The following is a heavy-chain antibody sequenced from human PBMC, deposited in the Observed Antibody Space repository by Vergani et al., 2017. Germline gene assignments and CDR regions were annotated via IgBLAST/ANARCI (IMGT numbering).Heavy chain of an antibody. CDR3: VRDPSKLWAHNDYYYFFDL. D-gene: IGHD1-1*01. CDR2: INPSGGSP. J-gene: IGHJ6*03. V-gene: IGHV1-46*03. CDR1: GYTFTNYY. Sequence: QVQLVQSGAEVKKPGASVKLSCKASGYTFTNYYIHWLRQAPGQGLEWMGIINPSGGSPNYAQRFQGRVSMTSNTSMSTIYMELSSLKSEDTAVYYCVRDPSKLWAHNDYYYFFDLWGKGTTGTGSS.